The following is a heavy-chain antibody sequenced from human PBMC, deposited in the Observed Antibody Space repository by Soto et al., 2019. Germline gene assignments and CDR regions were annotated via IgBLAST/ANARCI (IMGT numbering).Heavy chain of an antibody. V-gene: IGHV3-23*01. J-gene: IGHJ5*02. D-gene: IGHD3-3*01. CDR3: AKGGLRFVAWLFYGDP. Sequence: PGGSLRLSCEASGFTFSSYAMSWVRQAPGKGLEWVSAIGGSGGSTYYGDSVKGRFTISRDNSKNTLYLQMNSLRAEDTAVYYCAKGGLRFVAWLFYGDPWGQGRLFT. CDR1: GFTFSSYA. CDR2: IGGSGGST.